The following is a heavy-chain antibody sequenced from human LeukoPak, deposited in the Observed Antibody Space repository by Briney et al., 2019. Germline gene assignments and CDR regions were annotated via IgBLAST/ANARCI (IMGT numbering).Heavy chain of an antibody. Sequence: GGSLRLSCAASGFTVSNSYMSWVRQAPGKGPEWVSFLYSDGSTYYADSVKGRFTISRDNSKNTLYLQMNSLRAEDTAVYYCARTYSGSYSRYFDYWGQGTLVTVSS. J-gene: IGHJ4*02. D-gene: IGHD1-26*01. V-gene: IGHV3-53*01. CDR1: GFTVSNSY. CDR2: LYSDGST. CDR3: ARTYSGSYSRYFDY.